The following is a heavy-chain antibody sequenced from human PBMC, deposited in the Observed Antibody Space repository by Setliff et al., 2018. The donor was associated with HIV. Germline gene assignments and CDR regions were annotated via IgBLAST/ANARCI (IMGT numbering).Heavy chain of an antibody. CDR1: GGSISPTNYY. J-gene: IGHJ4*02. V-gene: IGHV4-39*01. CDR2: IYYNGDS. D-gene: IGHD1-26*01. Sequence: PSETLSLTCTVSGGSISPTNYYWGWIRQPPGKGLEWIGSIYYNGDSRYNPSLKSRVTISVDTSKNQFSLKLSSVTAADTAVYYCARLKLPDPYYFDYWGQGTLVTVSS. CDR3: ARLKLPDPYYFDY.